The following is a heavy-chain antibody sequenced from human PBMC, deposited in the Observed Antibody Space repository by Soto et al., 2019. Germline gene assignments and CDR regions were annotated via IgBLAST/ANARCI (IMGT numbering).Heavy chain of an antibody. Sequence: GGSLRLSCAASGFTFSDHYMDWVRQAPGKGLEWVGHVGNKANTYTTGYAASVKGRFTISRDDSQNTAYLQMNSLQAEDTAVYYCARDPWAADYWGQGTLVTVSS. J-gene: IGHJ4*02. D-gene: IGHD3-16*01. V-gene: IGHV3-72*01. CDR2: VGNKANTYTT. CDR1: GFTFSDHY. CDR3: ARDPWAADY.